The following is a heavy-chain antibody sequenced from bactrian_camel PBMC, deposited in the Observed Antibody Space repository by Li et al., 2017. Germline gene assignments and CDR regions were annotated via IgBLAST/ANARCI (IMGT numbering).Heavy chain of an antibody. Sequence: PGGSLRLSCTTSGFTFINYPMRWVRQVPGKGLEWVSAITSNAKDTYYPASVKGRVTITRDNAKNTLYLQLNSQKSEATAMHYCTSGSRVWATTGVRGQGTQVTVS. CDR1: GFTFINYP. V-gene: IGHV3S6*01. CDR3: TSGSRVWATTGV. J-gene: IGHJ4*01. D-gene: IGHD2*01. CDR2: ITSNAKDT.